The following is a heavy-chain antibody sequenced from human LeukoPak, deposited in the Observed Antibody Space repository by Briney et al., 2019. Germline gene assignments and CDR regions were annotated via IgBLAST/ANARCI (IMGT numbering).Heavy chain of an antibody. CDR2: ISAYNGNT. D-gene: IGHD6-13*01. Sequence: ASVKVSCKASGYTFTSYGISWVRQAPGQGLEWMGWISAYNGNTNYAQKLQGRVTVPTDTSTRTAYMELRRLRSDDTAVYYCAREIVGGGYSSSWYSYWGQGTLVTVSS. J-gene: IGHJ4*02. CDR3: AREIVGGGYSSSWYSY. CDR1: GYTFTSYG. V-gene: IGHV1-18*01.